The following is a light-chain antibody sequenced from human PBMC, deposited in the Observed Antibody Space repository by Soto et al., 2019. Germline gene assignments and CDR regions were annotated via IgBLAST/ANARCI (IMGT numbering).Light chain of an antibody. J-gene: IGLJ2*01. CDR2: LDSDGSH. Sequence: QPVLTQSPSASASLGASVNLTCTLSSGHSSYAIAWHQQQPEKGPRYLMKLDSDGSHTKGDAIPDRFSGSSSGAERYLTISSLQSEDEADYYCQTWGTGIHVVFGGGTKVTVL. V-gene: IGLV4-69*01. CDR3: QTWGTGIHVV. CDR1: SGHSSYA.